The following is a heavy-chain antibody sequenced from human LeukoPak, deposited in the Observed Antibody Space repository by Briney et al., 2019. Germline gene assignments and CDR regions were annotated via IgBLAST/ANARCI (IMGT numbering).Heavy chain of an antibody. CDR3: ARGLVVNAFDI. J-gene: IGHJ3*02. CDR1: GYSISSGYY. V-gene: IGHV4-38-2*02. Sequence: SETLSLTCTVSGYSISSGYYWSWIRQPPGKGLEWIGEINHSGSTNYNPSLKSRVTISVDTSKNQFSLKLSSVTAADTAVYYCARGLVVNAFDIWGQGTMVTVSS. D-gene: IGHD3-22*01. CDR2: INHSGST.